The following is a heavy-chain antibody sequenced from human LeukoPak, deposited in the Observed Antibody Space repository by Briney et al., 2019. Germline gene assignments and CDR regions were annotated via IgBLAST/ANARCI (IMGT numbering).Heavy chain of an antibody. V-gene: IGHV3-23*01. Sequence: GGSLRLSCAASGFTFKNYAMSWVRQAPGKGQEWVSTVSGGGGSTYYADSVKGRFTISRDNSKNTLHLQVNSLRVEDTAIYYCAKGGIVLMMYATDAFDLWGQGTMVTVSS. CDR1: GFTFKNYA. CDR3: AKGGIVLMMYATDAFDL. CDR2: VSGGGGST. J-gene: IGHJ3*01. D-gene: IGHD2-8*01.